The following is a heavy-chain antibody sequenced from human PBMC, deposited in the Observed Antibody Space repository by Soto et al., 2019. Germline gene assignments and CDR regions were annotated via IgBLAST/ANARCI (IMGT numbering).Heavy chain of an antibody. CDR3: ARGIYGSGSYYTTPNYYYYGMDV. J-gene: IGHJ6*02. V-gene: IGHV1-69*13. CDR1: GGTFSGYA. Sequence: SVKVSCKASGGTFSGYAISWVRQAPGQGLEWMGGIIPIFGTANYAQKFQGRVTITADESTSTAYMELSSLRSEDTAVYYCARGIYGSGSYYTTPNYYYYGMDVWGQGTTVTVSS. D-gene: IGHD3-10*01. CDR2: IIPIFGTA.